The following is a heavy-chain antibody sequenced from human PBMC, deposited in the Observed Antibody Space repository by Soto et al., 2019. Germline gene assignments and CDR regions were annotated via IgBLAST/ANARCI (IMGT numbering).Heavy chain of an antibody. D-gene: IGHD1-1*01. CDR1: EFTFSSYD. J-gene: IGHJ4*02. CDR2: IGTAGDT. CDR3: ARAIGTTLFDY. V-gene: IGHV3-13*04. Sequence: WGSLGVACSSSEFTFSSYDMHWVRQGPGKGLEWVSAIGTAGDTNYAGSVKGRFTISRENAKNSLYLQMNSLRAGDTAIYFCARAIGTTLFDYWGQGTMVTVSS.